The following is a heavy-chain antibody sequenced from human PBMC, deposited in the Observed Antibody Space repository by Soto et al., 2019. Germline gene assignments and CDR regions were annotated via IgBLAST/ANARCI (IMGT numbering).Heavy chain of an antibody. Sequence: TGGSLRLSCAASAFTLSSYAMTWVRQAPGKGLEWVSAISGSGGSTYYADSVKGRFTISRDNSKNTLYLQMYSLRAEDTAVYYCAKGRLLRPFDPRGQGTLVTVPT. CDR3: AKGRLLRPFDP. V-gene: IGHV3-23*01. CDR2: ISGSGGST. CDR1: AFTLSSYA. J-gene: IGHJ5*02. D-gene: IGHD3-3*01.